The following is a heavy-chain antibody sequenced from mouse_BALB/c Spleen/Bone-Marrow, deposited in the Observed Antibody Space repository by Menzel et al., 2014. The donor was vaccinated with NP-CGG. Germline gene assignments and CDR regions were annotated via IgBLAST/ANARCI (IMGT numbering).Heavy chain of an antibody. CDR2: IDPANGNT. CDR1: GFNIKDTY. V-gene: IGHV14-3*02. D-gene: IGHD4-1*01. Sequence: VQLQHSGAELVKPGASVKLSCTASGFNIKDTYMHWVKQRPEQGLEWIGRIDPANGNTKYDPKFQGKATITADTSSNTAYLQLSSLTSEDTAVYYCARWEYYAKDYWGQGTSVTVSS. CDR3: ARWEYYAKDY. J-gene: IGHJ4*01.